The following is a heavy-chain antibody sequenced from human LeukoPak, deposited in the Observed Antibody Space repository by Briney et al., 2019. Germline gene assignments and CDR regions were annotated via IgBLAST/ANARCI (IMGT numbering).Heavy chain of an antibody. CDR2: INHSGST. D-gene: IGHD6-19*01. V-gene: IGHV4-34*01. Sequence: PETLSLTCAVYGGSFSGYYRSWIRQPPGKGLEWIGEINHSGSTNYNPSLKSRVTISVDTSKNQFSLKLSSVTAADTAVYYCARRSYHRLAVAGKPGIDYWGQGTLVTVSS. CDR3: ARRSYHRLAVAGKPGIDY. CDR1: GGSFSGYY. J-gene: IGHJ4*02.